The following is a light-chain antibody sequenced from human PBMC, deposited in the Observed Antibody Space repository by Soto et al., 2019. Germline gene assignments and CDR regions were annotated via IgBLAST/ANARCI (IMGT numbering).Light chain of an antibody. CDR3: QQYNSWPPIS. V-gene: IGKV3-15*01. Sequence: IVLTQSACTLSLSPGERATLSCRASQSVSISLAWYQQKPGQAPRLLIYGASTRATGIPDRFSGSVSGTEFTLTISSLQSEDFAVYYCQQYNSWPPISFGQGTRLEIK. J-gene: IGKJ5*01. CDR2: GAS. CDR1: QSVSIS.